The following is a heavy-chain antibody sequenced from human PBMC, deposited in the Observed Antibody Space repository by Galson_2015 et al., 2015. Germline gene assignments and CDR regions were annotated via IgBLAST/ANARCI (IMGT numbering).Heavy chain of an antibody. Sequence: SLRLSCAASGFTFSSYGMHWVRQAPGKGLEWVAVIWYDRSNKYYTDSVKGRFTISRDNSKKTLYLQMNSLRAEDTAVYYCARDESMSAAGTDYWGQGTLVTVSS. CDR1: GFTFSSYG. V-gene: IGHV3-33*01. D-gene: IGHD6-13*01. CDR3: ARDESMSAAGTDY. J-gene: IGHJ4*02. CDR2: IWYDRSNK.